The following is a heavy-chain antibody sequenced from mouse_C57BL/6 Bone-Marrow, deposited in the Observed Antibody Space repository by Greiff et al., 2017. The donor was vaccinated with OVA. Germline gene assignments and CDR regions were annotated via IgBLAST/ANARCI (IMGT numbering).Heavy chain of an antibody. J-gene: IGHJ2*01. V-gene: IGHV1-76*01. CDR1: GYTFTDYY. D-gene: IGHD2-2*01. CDR3: ARSERLRDYFDY. Sequence: QVQLKESGAELVRPGASVKLSCKASGYTFTDYYISWVKQRPGQGLEWIARIYPGSGNICYNEKFKGKATLTAEKSSSTAYMQLSSLTSDDSAVYFCARSERLRDYFDYWGQGTTLTVSS. CDR2: IYPGSGNI.